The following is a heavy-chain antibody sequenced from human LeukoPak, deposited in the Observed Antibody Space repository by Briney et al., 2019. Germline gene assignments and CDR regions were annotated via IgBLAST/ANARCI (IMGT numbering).Heavy chain of an antibody. CDR3: ARAQPVKRRVAFYYYYGMDV. Sequence: ASVKVSCKASGGTFSSYAISWVRQAPGQGLEWMGGIIPIFGTANYAQKFQGRVTITADESTSTAYMELSSLRSEDTAVYYCARAQPVKRRVAFYYYYGMDVWGQGTTVTVSS. D-gene: IGHD2-15*01. CDR1: GGTFSSYA. J-gene: IGHJ6*02. V-gene: IGHV1-69*13. CDR2: IIPIFGTA.